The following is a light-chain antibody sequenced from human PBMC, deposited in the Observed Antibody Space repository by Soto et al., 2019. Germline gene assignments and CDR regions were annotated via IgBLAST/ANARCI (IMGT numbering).Light chain of an antibody. Sequence: QSVLTQPASVSGSPGQSITISCTGTSSDVGAYNYVSWYQQHPGKAPKLMIYEVRNRPSGVSDRFSGSRSGNTASLTISGRQAEDESDYYCSSYTSSSTWVFGGGTKVTVL. CDR3: SSYTSSSTWV. V-gene: IGLV2-14*01. CDR1: SSDVGAYNY. CDR2: EVR. J-gene: IGLJ3*02.